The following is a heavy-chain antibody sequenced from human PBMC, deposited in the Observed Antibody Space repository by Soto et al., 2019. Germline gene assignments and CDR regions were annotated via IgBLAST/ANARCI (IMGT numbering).Heavy chain of an antibody. V-gene: IGHV1-24*01. CDR1: GYTLTELS. CDR3: ATDSGRRAGGDAFDI. CDR2: FDPEDGET. J-gene: IGHJ3*02. Sequence: ASVKVSCKVSGYTLTELSMHWVRQAPGKGLEWMGGFDPEDGETIYAQKCQGRVTMTEDTSTDTAYMELSSLRSEDTAVYYCATDSGRRAGGDAFDIWGQGTMVTVSS. D-gene: IGHD1-26*01.